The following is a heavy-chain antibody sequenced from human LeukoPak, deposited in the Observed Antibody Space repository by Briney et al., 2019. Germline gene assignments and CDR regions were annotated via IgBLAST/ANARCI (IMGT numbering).Heavy chain of an antibody. D-gene: IGHD2-8*01. CDR3: ALGTINKDYYFGMDV. CDR1: GFTFSDYY. V-gene: IGHV3-11*01. Sequence: GGSLRLSCAASGFTFSDYYMTWLRQAPGKGLEWLSYISNSGATVFYADSVKGRFTVSRDNAKRSLYLQIESLRDDDTAVYHCALGTINKDYYFGMDVWGQGTTVTVSS. J-gene: IGHJ6*02. CDR2: ISNSGATV.